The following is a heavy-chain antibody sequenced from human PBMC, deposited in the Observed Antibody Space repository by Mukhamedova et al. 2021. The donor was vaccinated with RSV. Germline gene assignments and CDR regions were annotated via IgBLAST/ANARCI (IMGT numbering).Heavy chain of an antibody. CDR2: IIAYHGNT. Sequence: SWVRQAPRQGLEWMGWIIAYHGNTNYAQKLQGRVTMTTDTSTSTAYIELRSLRSDDTAVYYCARLWSSGLDYWGQGTLVNVSS. J-gene: IGHJ4*02. D-gene: IGHD6-19*01. V-gene: IGHV1-18*01. CDR3: ARLWSSGLDY.